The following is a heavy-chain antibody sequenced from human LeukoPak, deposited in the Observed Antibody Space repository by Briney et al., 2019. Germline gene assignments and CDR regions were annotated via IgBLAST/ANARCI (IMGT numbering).Heavy chain of an antibody. CDR2: INAGNGNT. V-gene: IGHV1-3*01. J-gene: IGHJ6*02. CDR1: GYTFTSYA. D-gene: IGHD3-10*01. Sequence: ASVKVSCKASGYTFTSYAMHWVRQAPGQRLEWMGWINAGNGNTKYSQKFQGRVTITRDTSASTAYMELSSLRSEDTAVYYCARDEDGGSYYYYGMDVWGQGTTVTVSS. CDR3: ARDEDGGSYYYYGMDV.